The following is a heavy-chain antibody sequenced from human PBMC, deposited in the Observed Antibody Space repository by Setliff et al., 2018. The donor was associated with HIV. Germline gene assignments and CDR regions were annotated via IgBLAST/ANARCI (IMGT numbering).Heavy chain of an antibody. Sequence: SETLSLTCTVADGSISTGSYYWSWVRQPAGRGLEWIGRIYTSGSTNYNPSLKSRVTMSVDTSKNQFSLNLTSVTAADTAMYYCARRGVPQQIDLDSWGHGTLVTVSS. J-gene: IGHJ5*01. CDR2: IYTSGST. CDR1: DGSISTGSYY. V-gene: IGHV4-61*02. CDR3: ARRGVPQQIDLDS. D-gene: IGHD3-10*01.